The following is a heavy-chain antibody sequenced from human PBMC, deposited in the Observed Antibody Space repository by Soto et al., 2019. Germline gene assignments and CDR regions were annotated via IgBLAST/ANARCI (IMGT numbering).Heavy chain of an antibody. CDR1: GFTFSNYP. Sequence: VQLVQSGGGVVQPGGSLRLSCAASGFTFSNYPIHWVRQGPGQGIEWVAAVSFDGSTKYYRAAVTGRFTSSKDIVKNTLFLQMNDLRHEDTAVYYCARLPGPLVSVLYIYPVDARETPSDVDVWGQGTSVTVSS. D-gene: IGHD5-12*01. CDR2: VSFDGSTK. V-gene: IGHV3-30*06. J-gene: IGHJ6*02. CDR3: ARLPGPLVSVLYIYPVDARETPSDVDV.